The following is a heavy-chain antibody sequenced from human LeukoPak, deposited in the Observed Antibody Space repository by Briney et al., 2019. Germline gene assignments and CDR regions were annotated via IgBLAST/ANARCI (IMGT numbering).Heavy chain of an antibody. J-gene: IGHJ6*02. CDR3: ARDPPGYYYGMDV. V-gene: IGHV3-48*02. CDR1: GFTFSSYS. CDR2: ISSSSSTI. Sequence: GGSLRLSCAASGFTFSSYSMNWVRQAPGKGLEWVSYISSSSSTIYYADSVKGRFTISRDNAKNSLYQQMNSLRDEDTAVYYCARDPPGYYYGMDVWGQGTTVTVSS.